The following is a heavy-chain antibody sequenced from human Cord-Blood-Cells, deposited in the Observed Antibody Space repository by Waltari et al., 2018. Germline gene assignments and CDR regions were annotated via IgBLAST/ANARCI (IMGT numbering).Heavy chain of an antibody. CDR2: INHSGST. Sequence: QVQLQQWGAGLLKPSETLSLTCAVYGGSFSGYYWSWIRQPPGKGLEWIGEINHSGSTNYNPSLKSRVTISVDTSKNQFSLKLSSVTAADTAVYYCASYYGSGSYWDYWGQGTLVNVSS. D-gene: IGHD3-10*01. V-gene: IGHV4-34*01. J-gene: IGHJ4*02. CDR1: GGSFSGYY. CDR3: ASYYGSGSYWDY.